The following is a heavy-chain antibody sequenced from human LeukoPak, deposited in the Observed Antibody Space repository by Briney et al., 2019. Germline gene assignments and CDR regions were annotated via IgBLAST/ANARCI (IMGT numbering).Heavy chain of an antibody. V-gene: IGHV4-34*01. CDR2: INHSGSA. CDR1: GVSFSGYY. CDR3: ARVGYCSSTSCRKYYYYGRDV. Sequence: PSETLSLTCAVSGVSFSGYYWSWIRQAPGKGLEWVGEINHSGSATYYPSLKSRVTISVDTSKHQFSLKLSSVTAADTAVYYCARVGYCSSTSCRKYYYYGRDVWAKETAVSVPS. J-gene: IGHJ6*04. D-gene: IGHD2-2*01.